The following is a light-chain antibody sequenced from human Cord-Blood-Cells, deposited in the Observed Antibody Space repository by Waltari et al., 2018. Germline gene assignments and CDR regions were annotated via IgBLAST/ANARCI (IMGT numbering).Light chain of an antibody. V-gene: IGLV1-40*01. J-gene: IGLJ1*01. CDR1: SANIGLGYA. CDR3: QSYDSSLSGYV. Sequence: QHVLTQPPSVSGAPRQSVTLSCTGSSANIGLGYALHCYQLLPGTAPKLLIYVNSNRPLGVPDRFSGSKSGTSASLAITVLQAEDEADYYCQSYDSSLSGYVVRTGTKVTVL. CDR2: VNS.